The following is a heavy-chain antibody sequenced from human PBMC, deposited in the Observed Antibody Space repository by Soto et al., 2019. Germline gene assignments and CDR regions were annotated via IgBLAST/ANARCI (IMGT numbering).Heavy chain of an antibody. D-gene: IGHD1-26*01. CDR2: ISYDGSNK. CDR1: GFTFSSYG. Sequence: VQLVESGGGVVQPGRSLRLSCAASGFTFSSYGMHWVRQAPGKGLEWVAVISYDGSNKYYADSVKGRVTISRDNSKNTLYLQMNSLRAEDTAGYYCAKDAVSKWEPYPGYLGQGTLVTVSS. J-gene: IGHJ4*02. V-gene: IGHV3-30*18. CDR3: AKDAVSKWEPYPGY.